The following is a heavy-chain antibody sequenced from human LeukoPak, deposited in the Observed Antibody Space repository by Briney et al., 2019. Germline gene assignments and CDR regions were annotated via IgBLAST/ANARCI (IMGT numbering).Heavy chain of an antibody. J-gene: IGHJ4*02. CDR1: GFTFDDYA. CDR3: ARAITRVLPREYYFDY. Sequence: PGGSLRLSCAASGFTFDDYAMHWVRQAPGKGLEWIGYIYYSGSTNYNPSLKSRVTISVDTSKNQFSLKLSSVTAADTAVYYCARAITRVLPREYYFDYWGQGTLVTVSS. CDR2: IYYSGST. V-gene: IGHV4-59*08. D-gene: IGHD3-3*01.